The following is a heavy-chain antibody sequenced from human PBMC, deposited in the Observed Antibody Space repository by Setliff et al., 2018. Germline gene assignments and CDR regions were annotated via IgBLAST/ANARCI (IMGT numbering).Heavy chain of an antibody. V-gene: IGHV1-69*13. CDR3: ARVYNPLYHNWFDP. Sequence: SVKVSCKASGYTFTSYAISWVRQAPGQGLEWMGGIIPIFGTANYAQKFQGRVTITADESTSTAYMELSSLRSEDTAVYYCARVYNPLYHNWFDPWGQGTLVTVSS. D-gene: IGHD1-1*01. CDR1: GYTFTSYA. CDR2: IIPIFGTA. J-gene: IGHJ5*02.